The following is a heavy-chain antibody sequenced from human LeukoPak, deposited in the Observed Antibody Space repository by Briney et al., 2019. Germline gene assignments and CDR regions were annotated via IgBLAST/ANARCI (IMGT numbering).Heavy chain of an antibody. V-gene: IGHV4-4*02. J-gene: IGHJ5*02. CDR3: ASSSLGVPFDP. D-gene: IGHD3-16*01. Sequence: PSETLSLTCAVSGGSISSSNWWSWVRQPPGKGLEWIGEIYHSGSTNYNPSLKSRVTISVDTSKNQFSLKLSSVTAADTAVYYCASSSLGVPFDPWGQGTLVTVSS. CDR1: GGSISSSNW. CDR2: IYHSGST.